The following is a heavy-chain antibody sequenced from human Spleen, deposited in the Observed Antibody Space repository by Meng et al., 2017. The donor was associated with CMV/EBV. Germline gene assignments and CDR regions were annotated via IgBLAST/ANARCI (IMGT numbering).Heavy chain of an antibody. V-gene: IGHV3-30*02. CDR2: IGSDEKNK. CDR1: GFTFSTFG. D-gene: IGHD3-10*01. J-gene: IGHJ4*02. Sequence: GESLKISCAASGFTFSTFGMHWVRQAPGKGLEWVAFIGSDEKNKYYADSMKGRVTISRDNFSNTLYLDMNSLRAEDTAVYYCAKDVWLEPYYLENWGQGTLVTVFS. CDR3: AKDVWLEPYYLEN.